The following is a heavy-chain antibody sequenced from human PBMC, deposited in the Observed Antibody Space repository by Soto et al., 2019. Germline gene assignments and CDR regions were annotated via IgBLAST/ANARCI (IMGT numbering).Heavy chain of an antibody. CDR3: ARDQRSYSKRRPSHYYYGMDV. J-gene: IGHJ6*02. Sequence: HPGGSLRLSCAASGFTFSSYAMHWVRQAPGKGLEWVAVISHDGSNKYYADSVKGRFTISRDNSKNTLYLQMNSLRAEDTAVYYCARDQRSYSKRRPSHYYYGMDVWGQGTTVTVSS. CDR1: GFTFSSYA. V-gene: IGHV3-30-3*01. D-gene: IGHD1-26*01. CDR2: ISHDGSNK.